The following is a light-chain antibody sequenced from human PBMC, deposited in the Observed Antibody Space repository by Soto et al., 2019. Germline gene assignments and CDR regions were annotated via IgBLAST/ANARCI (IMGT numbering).Light chain of an antibody. Sequence: EIVLTQSPATLSLSPGERATLSCVASKSVSSDYLAWYQQIPRLAPRLLIFDAPCRGTGIPPRVSRSGSGKEFNLTSSGREPEYAAVNSGQEYASAPVTFGGGTK. CDR3: QEYASAPVT. J-gene: IGKJ4*01. CDR2: DAP. CDR1: KSVSSDY. V-gene: IGKV3D-20*01.